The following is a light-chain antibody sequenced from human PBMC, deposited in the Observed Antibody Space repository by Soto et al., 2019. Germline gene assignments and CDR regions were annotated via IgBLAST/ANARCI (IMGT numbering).Light chain of an antibody. J-gene: IGLJ2*01. CDR2: EVY. V-gene: IGLV2-8*01. CDR1: SCDVGGYNY. Sequence: QSALTQPPSASGSPGQSVTISCTGTSCDVGGYNYVSWYQHHPDKAPKLIIYEVYKRPSGVPDRFSGSKSGNTASLTVSGLQAEDEAEYYCSSYAASDSFVVFGGGTKLTVL. CDR3: SSYAASDSFVV.